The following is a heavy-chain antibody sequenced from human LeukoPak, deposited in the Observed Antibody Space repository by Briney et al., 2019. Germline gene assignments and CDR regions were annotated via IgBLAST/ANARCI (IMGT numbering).Heavy chain of an antibody. D-gene: IGHD3-22*01. V-gene: IGHV1-2*02. Sequence: AASVKVSCKASGYTFTGYYMHWVRQAPGQGLEGMGWINPNSGGTNYAQKFQGRVTMTRDTSISTAYMELSRLRSDDTAVYYCARDFVRYYDSSGYYYGYWGQGTLATVSS. CDR2: INPNSGGT. CDR3: ARDFVRYYDSSGYYYGY. CDR1: GYTFTGYY. J-gene: IGHJ4*02.